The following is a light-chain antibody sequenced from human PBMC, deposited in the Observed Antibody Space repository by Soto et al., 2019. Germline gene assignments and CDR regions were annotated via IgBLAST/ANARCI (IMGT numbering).Light chain of an antibody. CDR3: YSSTSSNTYV. J-gene: IGLJ1*01. CDR2: EVS. V-gene: IGLV2-18*02. Sequence: QSALTQPPSVSGSPGQSVTISCTGTSSDVGSYNRVSWYQQPPGTAPKVMIYEVSNRPSGVPDRFSGSKSGNTASLTISGLQPEDEADYYCYSSTSSNTYVSGTGTKVTVL. CDR1: SSDVGSYNR.